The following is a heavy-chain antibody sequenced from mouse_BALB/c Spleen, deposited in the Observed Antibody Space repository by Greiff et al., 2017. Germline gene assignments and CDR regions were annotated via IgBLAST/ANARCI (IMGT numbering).Heavy chain of an antibody. J-gene: IGHJ2*01. CDR3: ARDGYTTLDY. CDR1: GFTFSSFG. D-gene: IGHD1-1*01. Sequence: EVMLVESGGGLVQPGGSRKLSCAASGFTFSSFGMHWVRQAPEKGLEWVAYISSGSSTIYYADTVKGRFTISRDNPKNTLFLQMTSLRSEDTAMYYCARDGYTTLDYWGQGTTLTVSS. CDR2: ISSGSSTI. V-gene: IGHV5-17*02.